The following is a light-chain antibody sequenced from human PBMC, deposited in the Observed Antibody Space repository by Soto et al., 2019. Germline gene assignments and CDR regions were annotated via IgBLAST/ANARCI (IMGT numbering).Light chain of an antibody. Sequence: DIQLTQSPSFLSASVGDRVTITCRASQGISSYLVWYQQKPGKAPKLLIYAASTLQSGVPSRFSGSGSGTEFTLTISSLQPEDFATYYCQQVNSYPRTFGPGTKVDIK. V-gene: IGKV1-9*01. J-gene: IGKJ3*01. CDR3: QQVNSYPRT. CDR1: QGISSY. CDR2: AAS.